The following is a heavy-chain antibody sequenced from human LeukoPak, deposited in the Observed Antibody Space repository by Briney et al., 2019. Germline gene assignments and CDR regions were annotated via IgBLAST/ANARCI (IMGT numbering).Heavy chain of an antibody. Sequence: GGSLRLSCAASGFSFSDHYMDWARQAPGKGLEWVANIMQDGSEKYYVDSVKGRFTISRNNAKNSLYLQMNSLRAEDTAVYYCARDSCSTTTCYRYFDYWGQGTLVTVSS. CDR3: ARDSCSTTTCYRYFDY. J-gene: IGHJ4*02. V-gene: IGHV3-7*03. CDR1: GFSFSDHY. CDR2: IMQDGSEK. D-gene: IGHD2-2*02.